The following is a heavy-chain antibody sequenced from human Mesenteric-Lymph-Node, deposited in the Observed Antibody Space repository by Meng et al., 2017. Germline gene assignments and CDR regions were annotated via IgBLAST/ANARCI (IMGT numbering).Heavy chain of an antibody. CDR1: GFICSTLC. V-gene: IGHV3-30*01. CDR3: ATKDDP. J-gene: IGHJ5*02. CDR2: VTKDGSDT. Sequence: VLLDGLGGGVVHPAWSLGHSFAASGFICSTLCMNWGRQAPGKGHGWVAAVTKDGSDTYYADSVKGRFTISRDNSKNTLYLQMNSLRGEDTAVYYCATKDDPWGQGTLVTVSS.